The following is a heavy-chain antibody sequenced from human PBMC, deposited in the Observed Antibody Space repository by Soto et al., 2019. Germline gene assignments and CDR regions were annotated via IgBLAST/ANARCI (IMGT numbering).Heavy chain of an antibody. CDR1: GFTFSSYA. CDR3: AREGGYCSSTSCRDYYGMDV. J-gene: IGHJ6*02. Sequence: GGSLRLSCAASGFTFSSYAMSWVRQAPGKGLEWVSAISGSGGSTYYADSVKGRFTISRDNSKNTLYLQMNSLRAEDTAVYYCAREGGYCSSTSCRDYYGMDVWGQGTTVTV. V-gene: IGHV3-23*01. D-gene: IGHD2-2*01. CDR2: ISGSGGST.